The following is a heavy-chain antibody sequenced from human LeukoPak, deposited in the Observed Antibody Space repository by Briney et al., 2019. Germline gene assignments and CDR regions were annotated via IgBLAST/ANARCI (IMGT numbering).Heavy chain of an antibody. Sequence: GGSLRLSCAASGFTFSGSAMSWVRQAPGKGLEWVSAVSGVDGKTYYADSVKGRFTISRETSKNTLYLQMNSLRAEDTAVYYCAKHSGSYYFDYWGQGTLVTVSS. V-gene: IGHV3-23*01. CDR1: GFTFSGSA. CDR3: AKHSGSYYFDY. J-gene: IGHJ4*02. D-gene: IGHD1-26*01. CDR2: VSGVDGKT.